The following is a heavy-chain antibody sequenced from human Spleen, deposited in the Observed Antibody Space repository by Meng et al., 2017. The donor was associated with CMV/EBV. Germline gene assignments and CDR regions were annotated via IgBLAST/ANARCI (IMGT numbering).Heavy chain of an antibody. V-gene: IGHV3-30-3*01. CDR1: GFTFSSYA. J-gene: IGHJ4*02. D-gene: IGHD4-11*01. CDR3: ARDLTTVTTVY. CDR2: ISYDGSNK. Sequence: GESLKISCAASGFTFSSYAMHWVRQAPGKGLEWVADISYDGSNKYYADSVKGRFTISRDNSKNTLYLQMNSLRAEDTAVYYCARDLTTVTTVYWGQGTLVTVSS.